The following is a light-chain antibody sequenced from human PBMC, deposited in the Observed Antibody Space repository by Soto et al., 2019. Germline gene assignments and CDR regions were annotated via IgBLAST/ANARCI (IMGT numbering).Light chain of an antibody. Sequence: VLTQSPGTLSLSPGERATLSCRASQSISSSNLAWYQQKPGQAPRLLIYAASARVTGIPDRFSGSGSGTDFTLTISRLEPEDFAVYYCHHYGSSPPFTFGPGTKVDIK. CDR3: HHYGSSPPFT. V-gene: IGKV3-20*01. CDR2: AAS. CDR1: QSISSSN. J-gene: IGKJ3*01.